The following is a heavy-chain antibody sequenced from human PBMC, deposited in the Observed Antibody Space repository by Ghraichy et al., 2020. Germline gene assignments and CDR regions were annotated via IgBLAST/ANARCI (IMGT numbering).Heavy chain of an antibody. Sequence: GGSLRLSCVASGLTFSGHSMNWVRQAPGKGLEWISYIGGGSLNIYYADSVKGRFTISRDNGKNSLYLQMNSLRAEDTAMYYCARDQWAINAWGQGTLVTVAS. D-gene: IGHD2-2*01. CDR1: GLTFSGHS. J-gene: IGHJ4*02. V-gene: IGHV3-48*01. CDR2: IGGGSLNI. CDR3: ARDQWAINA.